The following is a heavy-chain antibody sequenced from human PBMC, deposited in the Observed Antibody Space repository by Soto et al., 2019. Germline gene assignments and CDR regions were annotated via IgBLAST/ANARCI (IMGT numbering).Heavy chain of an antibody. CDR1: AFTFRSYT. Sequence: QVQLVESGGGVVQPGRSLRLSCAASAFTFRSYTMHWVRQAPGKGLEWLATISYDGSKTNYADSVRGRFTISRDNSKITLFLQMDSLRPEDTAVYSCARDRDSSYFPPPYYFDSWGQANLVTVSS. D-gene: IGHD4-4*01. CDR3: ARDRDSSYFPPPYYFDS. V-gene: IGHV3-30*04. J-gene: IGHJ4*02. CDR2: ISYDGSKT.